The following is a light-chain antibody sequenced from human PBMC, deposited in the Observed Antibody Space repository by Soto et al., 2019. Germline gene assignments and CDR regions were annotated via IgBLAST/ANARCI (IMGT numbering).Light chain of an antibody. J-gene: IGKJ1*01. CDR3: LQYNHWPPA. Sequence: EVVMTQSPATLYVSPGERATVSCRASRSINDNLAWYQQKPCQAPRLLIYAASARATGLPAKFTGSGSGTDFTLTIRSLQSEDFAIYFSLQYNHWPPAFGKGTRVDIK. CDR2: AAS. CDR1: RSINDN. V-gene: IGKV3-15*01.